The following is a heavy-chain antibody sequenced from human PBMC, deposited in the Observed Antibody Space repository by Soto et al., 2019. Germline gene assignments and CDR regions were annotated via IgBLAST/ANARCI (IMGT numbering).Heavy chain of an antibody. Sequence: EVQLVESGGYLVEPGGSLRLSCAASGFTFSSYWLHWVRQAPGKGLVWVSRINSDGTSTSYAESVKGRFTISRDNAKNTLYLQMNSLTAEETAVYYWARDSGGSYGDREYPFDYWGQGTLVTVSS. CDR1: GFTFSSYW. J-gene: IGHJ4*02. CDR2: INSDGTST. D-gene: IGHD4-17*01. V-gene: IGHV3-74*01. CDR3: ARDSGGSYGDREYPFDY.